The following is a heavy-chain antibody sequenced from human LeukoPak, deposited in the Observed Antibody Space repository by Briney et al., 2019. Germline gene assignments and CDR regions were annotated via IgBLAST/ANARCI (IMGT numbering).Heavy chain of an antibody. Sequence: GGSLRLSCAPPGFTFSKYWLFWVAQAPGKGLESVSRINTDGTVTTYADSVKGRFTVSRDNADNTMFLQMNSVRDEDTAVYYCATKQWLAPPPDSWGQGTPVTVSS. J-gene: IGHJ4*02. CDR3: ATKQWLAPPPDS. D-gene: IGHD6-19*01. CDR1: GFTFSKYW. V-gene: IGHV3-74*01. CDR2: INTDGTVT.